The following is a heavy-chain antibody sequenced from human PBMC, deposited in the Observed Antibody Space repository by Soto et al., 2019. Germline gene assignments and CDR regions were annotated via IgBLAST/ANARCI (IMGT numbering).Heavy chain of an antibody. D-gene: IGHD3-22*01. V-gene: IGHV4-61*08. CDR1: DDSFRGADYY. CDR2: TYYNGDT. CDR3: ASTGFSPDYYDSSVWFDP. J-gene: IGHJ5*02. Sequence: PSETLSLTCTVSDDSFRGADYYWSWIRQPLGKGPEWIGYTYYNGDTKYNPALKSRVTMSVDTSKNQFSLRLFSVTAADTAVYYCASTGFSPDYYDSSVWFDPWGQGTLVTVSS.